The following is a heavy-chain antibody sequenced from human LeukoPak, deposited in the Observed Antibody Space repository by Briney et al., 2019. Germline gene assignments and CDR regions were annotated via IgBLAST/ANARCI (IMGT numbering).Heavy chain of an antibody. D-gene: IGHD2-2*01. CDR2: IWYDGSNQ. Sequence: AGGSLRLSCAASAFTFTNYGMRWVRQAPGKGLEWVAVIWYDGSNQYYADSVKGRFTISRDNSKNTLYLQMDSLRAEDTAVYYCARGYHTVDIWGQGTMVTVSS. J-gene: IGHJ3*02. V-gene: IGHV3-33*01. CDR1: AFTFTNYG. CDR3: ARGYHTVDI.